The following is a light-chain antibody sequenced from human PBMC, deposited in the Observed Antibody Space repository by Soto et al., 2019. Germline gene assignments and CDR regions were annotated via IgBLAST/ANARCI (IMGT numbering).Light chain of an antibody. V-gene: IGKV3-20*01. Sequence: EVVLTQSPGTLSLSPGERATLSCSASENVSNNYLAWYQQKPGQAPRLVIFGSSDRAAGIPDRFSGSGSGTDFTLTISRLEPEDFAVYYCQQYGSSPPYTFGQGTKLEIK. CDR2: GSS. CDR3: QQYGSSPPYT. J-gene: IGKJ2*01. CDR1: ENVSNNY.